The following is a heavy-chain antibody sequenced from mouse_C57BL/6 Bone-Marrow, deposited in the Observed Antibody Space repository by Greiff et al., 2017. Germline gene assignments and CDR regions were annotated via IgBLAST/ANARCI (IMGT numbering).Heavy chain of an antibody. Sequence: VQLQQPGAELVKPGASVKMSCKASGYTFTSYWITWVKQRPGQGLEWIGDIYPGSGSTNYNEKFKSKATLTVDTSSSTAYMQLSSLTSEDSAVYYCARSHPVVALDYAMDYWGQGTSVTVSS. CDR3: ARSHPVVALDYAMDY. D-gene: IGHD1-1*01. V-gene: IGHV1-55*01. CDR2: IYPGSGST. CDR1: GYTFTSYW. J-gene: IGHJ4*01.